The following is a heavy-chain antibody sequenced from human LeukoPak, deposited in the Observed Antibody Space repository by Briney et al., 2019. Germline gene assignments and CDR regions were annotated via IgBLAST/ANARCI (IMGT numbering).Heavy chain of an antibody. J-gene: IGHJ4*02. V-gene: IGHV4-4*07. CDR2: IYTSGST. CDR1: GGSISSYY. CDR3: ARGENYYGSGSLLD. D-gene: IGHD3-10*01. Sequence: SETLSLTCTVSGGSISSYYWSWIRQPAGKGLEWIGRIYTSGSTNYNPSLKSRVTMSVDTSKNQFSLKLSSVTAADTAVYYCARGENYYGSGSLLDWGQGTLVTVSS.